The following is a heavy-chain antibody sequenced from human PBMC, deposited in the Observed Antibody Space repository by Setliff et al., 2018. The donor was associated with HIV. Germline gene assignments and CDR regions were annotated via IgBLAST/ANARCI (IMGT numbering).Heavy chain of an antibody. V-gene: IGHV1-69*10. Sequence: ASVKVSCKASGDTFSSYAISWVRQAPGQGLEWMGGIIPILGMGNHAQKFQGRVTITADKSANTAYMELTSLRPEDTAIYYCARYFYDSSGYSGSDHWGQGTLVTVSSGKNGHSRALDVWGQGTTVTVSS. CDR3: ARYFYDSSGYSGSDHWGQGTLVTVSSGKNGHSRALDV. D-gene: IGHD3-22*01. CDR2: IIPILGMG. J-gene: IGHJ6*02. CDR1: GDTFSSYA.